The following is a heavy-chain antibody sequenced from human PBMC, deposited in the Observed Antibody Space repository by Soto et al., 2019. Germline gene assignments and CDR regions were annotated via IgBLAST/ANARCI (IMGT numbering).Heavy chain of an antibody. CDR2: ISGSGGST. CDR1: GFTFSSYA. CDR3: AIPPAIVHLGELSPRYYYMDV. D-gene: IGHD3-16*02. V-gene: IGHV3-23*01. Sequence: GGSLRLSCAASGFTFSSYAMSWVRQAPGKGLEWVSAISGSGGSTYYADSVKGRFTISRDNSKNTLYLQMNSLRAEDTAVYYCAIPPAIVHLGELSPRYYYMDVWGKGTTVTVSS. J-gene: IGHJ6*03.